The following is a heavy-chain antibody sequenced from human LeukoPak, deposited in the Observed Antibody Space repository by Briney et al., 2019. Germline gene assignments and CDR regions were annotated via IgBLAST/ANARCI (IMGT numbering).Heavy chain of an antibody. CDR1: GGTFSSYA. J-gene: IGHJ5*02. CDR3: ARGIAAAGWFDP. CDR2: MNPNSGNT. V-gene: IGHV1-8*02. Sequence: ASVKVSCKASGGTFSSYAISWVRQATGQGLEWMGWMNPNSGNTGYAQKFQGRVTMTRNTSISTAYMELSSLRSEDTAVYYCARGIAAAGWFDPWGQGTLVTVSS. D-gene: IGHD6-13*01.